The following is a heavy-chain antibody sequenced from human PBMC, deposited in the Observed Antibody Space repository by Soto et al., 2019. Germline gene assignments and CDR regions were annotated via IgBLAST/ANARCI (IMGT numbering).Heavy chain of an antibody. Sequence: GGSLRLSCAASGFSFSNYAMNWVRQAPGKGLEWVSVISGSGGSGSYADSVQGRFTISRDNSNNTLYLQMNSLRAEDTAIYSCVREASGWYSRGSFDFWGRGTMVTVSS. CDR3: VREASGWYSRGSFDF. CDR2: ISGSGGSG. D-gene: IGHD6-19*01. V-gene: IGHV3-23*01. CDR1: GFSFSNYA. J-gene: IGHJ3*01.